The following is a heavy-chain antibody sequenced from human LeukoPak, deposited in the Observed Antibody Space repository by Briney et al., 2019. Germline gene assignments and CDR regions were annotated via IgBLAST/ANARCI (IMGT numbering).Heavy chain of an antibody. Sequence: SETLSLTCTVSGPSLSSYYWSSVRQPPGKGLEWNGHIFYTGSPNYNPSLKSRIPISLERSKNQFALRLTSVTAADTAVYYCARAGAWQSDPWGQGTLVTVSS. J-gene: IGHJ5*02. D-gene: IGHD3-10*01. V-gene: IGHV4-59*01. CDR2: IFYTGSP. CDR1: GPSLSSYY. CDR3: ARAGAWQSDP.